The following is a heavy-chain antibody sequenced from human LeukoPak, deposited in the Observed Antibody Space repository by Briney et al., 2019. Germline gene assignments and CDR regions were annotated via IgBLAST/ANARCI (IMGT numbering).Heavy chain of an antibody. J-gene: IGHJ2*01. CDR1: GFTFSNYP. Sequence: GGSLRLSCSASGFTFSNYPMHWVRRAPGKGLEWVAVIWSDGYNKNYADSVKGRFTISRDNSKKTLYLQMNSLRAEGTAVYYCARGANWGLWYFDFWGRGTLVTVSS. CDR2: IWSDGYNK. CDR3: ARGANWGLWYFDF. D-gene: IGHD7-27*01. V-gene: IGHV3-33*08.